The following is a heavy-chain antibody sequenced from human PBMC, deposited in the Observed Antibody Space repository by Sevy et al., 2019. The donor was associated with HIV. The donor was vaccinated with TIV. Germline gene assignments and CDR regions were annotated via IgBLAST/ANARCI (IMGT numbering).Heavy chain of an antibody. D-gene: IGHD3-16*01. CDR1: GFTFSSYS. Sequence: GGSLRLSCAASGFTFSSYSMNWVRQAPGKGLEWVSSISSSSSYIYYADSVKGRFTISRDNAKNSLYLQMNSLRAEDTAVYYYARERGEVRNYYYYGMDVWGQGTTVTVSS. CDR3: ARERGEVRNYYYYGMDV. V-gene: IGHV3-21*01. J-gene: IGHJ6*02. CDR2: ISSSSSYI.